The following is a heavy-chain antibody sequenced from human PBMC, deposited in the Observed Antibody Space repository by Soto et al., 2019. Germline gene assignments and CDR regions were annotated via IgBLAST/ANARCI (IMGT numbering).Heavy chain of an antibody. J-gene: IGHJ6*02. Sequence: SETLSLTCTVSGGSISSSSYYWGWIRQPPGKGLEWIGSIYYSGSTYYNPSLKSRVTISVDTSKNQFSLKLSSVTAADTAVYYCARHHSSGWYEDYYYGMDVWGQGNTVTVSS. V-gene: IGHV4-39*01. CDR1: GGSISSSSYY. D-gene: IGHD6-19*01. CDR3: ARHHSSGWYEDYYYGMDV. CDR2: IYYSGST.